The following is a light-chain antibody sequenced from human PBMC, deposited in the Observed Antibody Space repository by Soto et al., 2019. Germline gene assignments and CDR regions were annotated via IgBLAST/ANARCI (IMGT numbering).Light chain of an antibody. J-gene: IGKJ1*01. V-gene: IGKV2-30*01. Sequence: DVVMTQSPLSLPVTLGQPASISCRSSQSLVYSDGNTYLTWFQQRPGQSPRRLIYQVSTRDSGVPMKFIGSGSGRVFTRKISRVACEDVGFYYYMHSSPGPGTFGQGSKGEIK. CDR2: QVS. CDR3: MHSSPGPGT. CDR1: QSLVYSDGNTY.